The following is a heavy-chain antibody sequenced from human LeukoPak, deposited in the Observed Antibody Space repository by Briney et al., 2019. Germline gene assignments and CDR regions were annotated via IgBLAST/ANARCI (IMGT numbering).Heavy chain of an antibody. CDR2: IYYSGGT. CDR3: AREGNWFDP. V-gene: IGHV4-59*01. CDR1: GASISSYY. J-gene: IGHJ5*02. Sequence: SETLSLTCTVSGASISSYYWSWIRQPPGKGLEWIGYIYYSGGTDYNPSLKSRVTIPVDTSKNQFSLKLSSVTAADTAVYYCAREGNWFDPWGRGTLVTVSS.